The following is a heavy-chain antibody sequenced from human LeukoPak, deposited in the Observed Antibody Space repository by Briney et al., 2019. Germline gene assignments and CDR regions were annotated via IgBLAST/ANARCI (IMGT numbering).Heavy chain of an antibody. V-gene: IGHV3-21*01. CDR2: ISSSSSYI. Sequence: KSGGSLRLSCAASGFTFSSYSMNWVRQAPGKGLEWVSSISSSSSYIYYADSVKGRFTISRDNAKNSLYLQTNSLRAEDTAVYYCARSAGYDSSGYYFGLGYYFDYWGQGTLVTVSS. CDR1: GFTFSSYS. D-gene: IGHD3-22*01. CDR3: ARSAGYDSSGYYFGLGYYFDY. J-gene: IGHJ4*02.